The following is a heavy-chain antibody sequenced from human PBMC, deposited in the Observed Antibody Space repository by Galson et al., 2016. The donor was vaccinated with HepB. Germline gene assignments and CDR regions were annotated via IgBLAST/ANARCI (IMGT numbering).Heavy chain of an antibody. V-gene: IGHV1-18*01. Sequence: SVKVSCKASGYTFTTSGISWVRQAPGQGLEWMGWISTYSGNTKYAQKFQGGLTLTTDSSTTTAYMELRSLRFDDTALYYCAAAVNYDFWSGYNFDHWGQGILVTVSS. CDR3: AAAVNYDFWSGYNFDH. CDR2: ISTYSGNT. D-gene: IGHD3-3*01. CDR1: GYTFTTSG. J-gene: IGHJ4*02.